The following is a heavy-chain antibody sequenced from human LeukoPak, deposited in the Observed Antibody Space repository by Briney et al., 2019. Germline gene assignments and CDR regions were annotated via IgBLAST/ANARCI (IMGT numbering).Heavy chain of an antibody. CDR2: INHSGST. V-gene: IGHV4-34*01. CDR1: GGSFSGYY. D-gene: IGHD3-10*01. J-gene: IGHJ5*02. Sequence: SETLSLTCAVYGGSFSGYYWSWIRQPPGKGLEWIGEINHSGSTNYNPSLKSRVTISVDTSKNQFSLKLSSVTAADTAVYYCAPGWFDPWGQGTLVTVSS. CDR3: APGWFDP.